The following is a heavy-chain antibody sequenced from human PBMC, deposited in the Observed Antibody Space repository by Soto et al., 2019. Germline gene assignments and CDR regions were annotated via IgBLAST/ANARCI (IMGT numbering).Heavy chain of an antibody. Sequence: QVQLVQSGAEVKPLGASVKVSCKASGYSFTGHYMHWVRQVSGKRLEFLGWLKPDNGGTYYAPKFQGRVTFTRDTSTTTAYMELSGLHSDDTAVYYCARDLCPLGSGSPCPTYGMDLWGQGTTVAVSS. D-gene: IGHD3-10*01. CDR1: GYSFTGHY. CDR2: LKPDNGGT. CDR3: ARDLCPLGSGSPCPTYGMDL. J-gene: IGHJ6*02. V-gene: IGHV1-2*02.